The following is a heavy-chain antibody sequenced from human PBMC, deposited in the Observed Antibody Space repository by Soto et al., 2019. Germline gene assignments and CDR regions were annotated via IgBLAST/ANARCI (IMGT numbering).Heavy chain of an antibody. V-gene: IGHV3-66*01. CDR3: ARCDGSATFCFFFAY. Sequence: GGSLRLSCAASGFTVSNSYMSWVRQAPGKGLEWVSAIYSGGSTYYADSVKGRFTISRDNSRNTLYLQMNSLRAEDTAVYFCARCDGSATFCFFFAYGGQGTPVTVSS. J-gene: IGHJ4*02. CDR2: IYSGGST. D-gene: IGHD3-10*01. CDR1: GFTVSNSY.